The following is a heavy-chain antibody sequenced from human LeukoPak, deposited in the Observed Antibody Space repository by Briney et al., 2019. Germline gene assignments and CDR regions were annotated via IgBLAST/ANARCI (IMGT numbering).Heavy chain of an antibody. D-gene: IGHD5-18*01. CDR2: INPSGGST. J-gene: IGHJ6*02. V-gene: IGHV1-46*01. Sequence: ASVKVSCKASGYTFTSYYMHWVRQAPGQGLEWMGIINPSGGSTSYAQKFQGRVTMTRDTSTSTVYMELSSLRSEDTAVYYCAREKIQLWSSFYYYGMDVWGQRTTVTVSS. CDR3: AREKIQLWSSFYYYGMDV. CDR1: GYTFTSYY.